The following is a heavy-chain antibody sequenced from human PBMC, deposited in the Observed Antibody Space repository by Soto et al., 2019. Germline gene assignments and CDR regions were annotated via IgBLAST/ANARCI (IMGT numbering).Heavy chain of an antibody. V-gene: IGHV1-69*12. Sequence: QVQLVQSGAEVKKPGSSVKVSCKASGGTFSSYAISWVRQAPGQGLEWMGGIIPIFGTANYAQKFQGRVTITADESTSTAYMELSSLRSEDTAVYYCARVPHYYDSSGYFGWDAFDILGQGTMVTVSS. CDR1: GGTFSSYA. J-gene: IGHJ3*02. CDR3: ARVPHYYDSSGYFGWDAFDI. D-gene: IGHD3-22*01. CDR2: IIPIFGTA.